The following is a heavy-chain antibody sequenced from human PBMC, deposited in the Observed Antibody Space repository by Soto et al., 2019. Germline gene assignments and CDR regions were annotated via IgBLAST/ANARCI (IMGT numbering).Heavy chain of an antibody. CDR1: GGSISSSSYY. CDR3: ARHDGICSGGSCYSEWFDP. D-gene: IGHD2-15*01. V-gene: IGHV4-39*01. CDR2: IYYSGST. J-gene: IGHJ5*02. Sequence: SETLSLTCTVSGGSISSSSYYWGWIRQPPGKGLEWIGRIYYSGSTYYNPSLKSRVTISVDTSKKQFSLKLSSETAADTAVYYCARHDGICSGGSCYSEWFDPWGQGTLVTVS.